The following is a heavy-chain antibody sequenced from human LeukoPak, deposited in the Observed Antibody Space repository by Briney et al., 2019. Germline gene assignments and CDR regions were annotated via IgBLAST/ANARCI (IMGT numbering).Heavy chain of an antibody. Sequence: PGGSLRLSCAASGFTFSSYWMSWVRQAPGKGLGWVANIKQDGSEKYYVDSVKGRFTISRDNAKNSLYLQMNSLRAEDTAVYYCARDSYRDYGDYGGPGDYWGQGTLVTVSS. CDR1: GFTFSSYW. J-gene: IGHJ4*02. CDR2: IKQDGSEK. CDR3: ARDSYRDYGDYGGPGDY. D-gene: IGHD4-17*01. V-gene: IGHV3-7*01.